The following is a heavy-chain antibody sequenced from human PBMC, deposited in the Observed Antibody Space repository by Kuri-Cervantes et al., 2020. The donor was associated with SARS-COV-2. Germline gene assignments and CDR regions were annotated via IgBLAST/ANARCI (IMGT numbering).Heavy chain of an antibody. D-gene: IGHD1-14*01. CDR2: IKQDGSGK. CDR3: ARDLSYPEPGGIDY. CDR1: GFTFSSYW. Sequence: GESLKISCAASGFTFSSYWMSWVRQAPGEGLEWVANIKQDGSGKYYVDSVKGRFTISRDNAKNSLYLQMNSLRAGDTAVYYCARDLSYPEPGGIDYWGQGTLVTVSS. V-gene: IGHV3-7*01. J-gene: IGHJ4*02.